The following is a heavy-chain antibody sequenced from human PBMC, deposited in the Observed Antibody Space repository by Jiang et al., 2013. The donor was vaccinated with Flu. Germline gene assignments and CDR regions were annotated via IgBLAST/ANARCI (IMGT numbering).Heavy chain of an antibody. CDR3: ARRIIWFGDLAYFDF. V-gene: IGHV4-38-2*01. Sequence: GPGLVKPSETLSLTCVVSDFSITSGYYWGWIRQPPGKGLEWIGDVYQSGMTYYNPSLKSRVTVSVDTSKNQFSLRLKSVTAADTAVYYCARRIIWFGDLAYFDFWGRGALVTVSA. J-gene: IGHJ4*02. CDR2: VYQSGMT. D-gene: IGHD3-10*01. CDR1: DFSITSGYY.